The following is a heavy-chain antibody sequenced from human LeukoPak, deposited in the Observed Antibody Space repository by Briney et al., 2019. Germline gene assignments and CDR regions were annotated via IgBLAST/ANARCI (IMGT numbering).Heavy chain of an antibody. CDR1: GGSISSSSYY. CDR2: IYYSGST. CDR3: ASSSATVTTNDY. J-gene: IGHJ4*02. V-gene: IGHV4-39*07. Sequence: SETLSLTCTVSGGSISSSSYYWGWIRQPPGKGLEWIGSIYYSGSTYYNPSLKSRVTISVDTSKNQFSLKLSSVTAADTAVYYCASSSATVTTNDYWGQGTLVTVSS. D-gene: IGHD4-11*01.